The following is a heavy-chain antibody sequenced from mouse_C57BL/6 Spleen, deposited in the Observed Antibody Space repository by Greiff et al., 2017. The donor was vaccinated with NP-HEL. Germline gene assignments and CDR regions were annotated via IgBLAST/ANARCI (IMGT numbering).Heavy chain of an antibody. CDR3: ARGGGGSRWYFDV. CDR2: IDPSDSET. Sequence: QVQLQQPGAELVRPGSSVKLSCKASGYTFTSYWMHWVKQRPIQGLEWIGNIDPSDSETHYNQKFKDKATLTVDKSSSTAYMQLSSLTSEDSAVYYWARGGGGSRWYFDVWGTGTTVTVSS. CDR1: GYTFTSYW. D-gene: IGHD1-1*01. V-gene: IGHV1-52*01. J-gene: IGHJ1*03.